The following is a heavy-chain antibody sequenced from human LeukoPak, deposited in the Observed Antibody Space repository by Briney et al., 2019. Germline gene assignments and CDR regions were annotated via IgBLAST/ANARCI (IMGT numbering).Heavy chain of an antibody. CDR3: ARVHYSGMDV. CDR1: GVSISSSSYY. Sequence: SETLSLTCTVSGVSISSSSYYWGWIRQPPGKGLEWIGSIYYSGSTYYNPSLKSRVTISVDTSKNQFSLKLSSVTAADTAVYFCARVHYSGMDVWGQGTTVTVSS. J-gene: IGHJ6*02. CDR2: IYYSGST. V-gene: IGHV4-39*01.